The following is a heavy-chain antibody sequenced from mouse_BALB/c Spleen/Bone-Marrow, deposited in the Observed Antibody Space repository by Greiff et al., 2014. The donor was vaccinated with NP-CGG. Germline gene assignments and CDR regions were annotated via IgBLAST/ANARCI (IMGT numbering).Heavy chain of an antibody. CDR1: GFTFSNYW. J-gene: IGHJ2*01. V-gene: IGHV6-6*02. Sequence: LQQSGGGLVQPGGSMKLSCVASGFTFSNYWMTWVRQSPEKGLEWVAEIRLKSNNYATHYAESVKGRFTISRDDSKSSVYLQMNHLRTEDTGIFYCTRVLRNFDYWGQGTTLTVSS. D-gene: IGHD1-1*01. CDR2: IRLKSNNYAT. CDR3: TRVLRNFDY.